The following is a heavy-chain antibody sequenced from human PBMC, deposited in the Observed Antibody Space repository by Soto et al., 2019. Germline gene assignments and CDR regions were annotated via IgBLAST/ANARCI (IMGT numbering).Heavy chain of an antibody. V-gene: IGHV3-23*01. D-gene: IGHD2-21*02. J-gene: IGHJ4*02. Sequence: PGGSLRLSCAGSGFIFSTYSMSWVRQAPGKGLEWVSSITGSGSRTYYADSVQGRFTISRDNSKNTLYLQMSSLRAEDTAVYFCGIQVTSTYDYWGQGTLVTVSS. CDR1: GFIFSTYS. CDR3: GIQVTSTYDY. CDR2: ITGSGSRT.